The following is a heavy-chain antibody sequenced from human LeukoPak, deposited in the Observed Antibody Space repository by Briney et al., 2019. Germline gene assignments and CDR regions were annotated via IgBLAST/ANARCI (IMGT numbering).Heavy chain of an antibody. CDR1: GGTFSNYT. J-gene: IGHJ4*02. CDR2: IIPILGIA. Sequence: ASVKVSCKASGGTFSNYTISWVRQAPGQGLERMGRIIPILGIANYAHKFQGRVTITADKSTSTAYMELSSLRSEDTAVYYCARDYYDSSGYSLDYWGQGTLVTVSS. D-gene: IGHD3-22*01. CDR3: ARDYYDSSGYSLDY. V-gene: IGHV1-69*04.